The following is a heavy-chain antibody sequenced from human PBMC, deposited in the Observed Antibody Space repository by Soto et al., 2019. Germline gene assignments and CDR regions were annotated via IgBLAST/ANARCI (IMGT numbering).Heavy chain of an antibody. J-gene: IGHJ6*03. Sequence: QVQLVQSGAEVKKPGASVTVSCKASGYRFSDYYLHWVRQAPGQGPEWMGWMNPNSGDTKNAQKFKGRVTMTRDTAVRTGFVELNWRKSDDTAGDYWAMESGGATAMLDYYYFYMDVWGIGTTVTVSS. CDR1: GYRFSDYY. CDR2: MNPNSGDT. CDR3: AMESGGATAMLDYYYFYMDV. V-gene: IGHV1-2*02. D-gene: IGHD5-12*01.